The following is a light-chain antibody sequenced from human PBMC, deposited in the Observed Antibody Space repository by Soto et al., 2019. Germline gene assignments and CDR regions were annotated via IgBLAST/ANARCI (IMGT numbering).Light chain of an antibody. J-gene: IGLJ2*01. CDR1: SSNIGSNT. CDR3: AARDNCLHGLVV. CDR2: SNN. Sequence: QSVLTQPPSASGTPGQRVTISCSGSSSNIGSNTVNWYQQLPGTAPKLVIYSNNQRPSGVPDRFSGSKSGTSASLAISGLQSEDEAYYDCAARDNCLHGLVVF. V-gene: IGLV1-44*01.